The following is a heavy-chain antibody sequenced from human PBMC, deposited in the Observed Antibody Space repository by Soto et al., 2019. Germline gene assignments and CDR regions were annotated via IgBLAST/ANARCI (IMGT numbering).Heavy chain of an antibody. Sequence: PSETLSLTCTVSGGSISSGGYYWSWIRQHPGKGLEWIGYIYYSGSTYYNPSLKSRVTISVDTSKNQFSLKLSSVTAADTAVYYCARDWAPYCRGGSCQNPMYGMDVWGQGTTVTVSS. D-gene: IGHD2-15*01. CDR3: ARDWAPYCRGGSCQNPMYGMDV. CDR1: GGSISSGGYY. J-gene: IGHJ6*02. V-gene: IGHV4-31*03. CDR2: IYYSGST.